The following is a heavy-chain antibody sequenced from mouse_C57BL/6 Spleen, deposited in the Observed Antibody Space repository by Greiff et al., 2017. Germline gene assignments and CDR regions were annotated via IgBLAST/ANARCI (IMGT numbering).Heavy chain of an antibody. CDR1: GYTFTSYD. Sequence: VHLVESGPELVKPGASVKLSCKASGYTFTSYDINWVKQRPGQGLEWIGWIYPRDGSTKYNEKFKGKATLTVDTSSSTAYMELHSLTSEDSAVYFCAREDPYYAMDYWGQGTSVTVSS. V-gene: IGHV1-85*01. J-gene: IGHJ4*01. CDR3: AREDPYYAMDY. CDR2: IYPRDGST.